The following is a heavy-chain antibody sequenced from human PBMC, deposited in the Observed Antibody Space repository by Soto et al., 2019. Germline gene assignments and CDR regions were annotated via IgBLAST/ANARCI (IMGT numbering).Heavy chain of an antibody. J-gene: IGHJ4*02. CDR3: ATPGRYGDYDRGY. D-gene: IGHD4-17*01. CDR1: GFTFSSYA. Sequence: PGGSLRLSCAASGFTFSSYAMHWVRQAPGKGLEWVAVISYDGSNKYYADSVKGRFTISRDNSKNTLYLQMNSLRAEDTAVYYCATPGRYGDYDRGYWGQGTLVTVSS. CDR2: ISYDGSNK. V-gene: IGHV3-30-3*01.